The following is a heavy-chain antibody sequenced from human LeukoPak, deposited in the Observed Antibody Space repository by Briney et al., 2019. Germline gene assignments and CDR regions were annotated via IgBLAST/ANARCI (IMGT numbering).Heavy chain of an antibody. CDR2: IIPIFGTA. J-gene: IGHJ6*03. D-gene: IGHD6-6*01. CDR3: ARASIAARLGYYYYYMDV. V-gene: IGHV1-69*06. Sequence: ASVKVSCKASGGTFSSYAISWVRQAPGQGLEWMGGIIPIFGTANYAQKFQGRVTITADKSTSTAYMELSSLRSEDTAVYYCARASIAARLGYYYYYMDVWGKGTTVTVSS. CDR1: GGTFSSYA.